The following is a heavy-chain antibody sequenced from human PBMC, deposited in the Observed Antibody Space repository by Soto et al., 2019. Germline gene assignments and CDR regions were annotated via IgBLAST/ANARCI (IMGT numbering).Heavy chain of an antibody. D-gene: IGHD6-6*01. Sequence: QVQLQESGPGLVKPSGTLSLTCAVSGDSISNSNWWNWVRQPPGKGLEWIGEIEHSGSTNYNPSLRSRVTISVDKSKNQFPLKLTSVTAADTAVYYCARDGYSRSSDPWGEGTLGIVSS. V-gene: IGHV4-4*02. CDR1: GDSISNSNW. J-gene: IGHJ5*02. CDR2: IEHSGST. CDR3: ARDGYSRSSDP.